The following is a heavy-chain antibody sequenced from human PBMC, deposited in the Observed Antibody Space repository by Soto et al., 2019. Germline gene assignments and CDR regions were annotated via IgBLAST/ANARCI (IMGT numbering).Heavy chain of an antibody. CDR2: INAGNGNT. CDR3: ARVYCSTPTCYGYYAMDV. V-gene: IGHV1-3*01. J-gene: IGHJ6*02. CDR1: GYTFSNYA. Sequence: ASVKVSCKASGYTFSNYAMHWVRQAPGQRLEWMGWINAGNGNTKYSQNLQGRVAITRDTSASTAYVELNSLRSEDTAVYYCARVYCSTPTCYGYYAMDVWGQGTTVTVSS. D-gene: IGHD2-2*01.